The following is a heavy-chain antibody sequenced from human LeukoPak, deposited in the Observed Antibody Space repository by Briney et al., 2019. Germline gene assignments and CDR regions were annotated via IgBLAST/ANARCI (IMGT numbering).Heavy chain of an antibody. V-gene: IGHV1-18*01. D-gene: IGHD3-3*01. Sequence: ASVKVSCKASGYTFTNYGITWVRLAPGQGLEWMGWISANNGDTNYAQKLQGRVTMTTDTSTSTAFMELRSLRSDDTAVYYCASCHYVLGSNYDFWSGITKTCAFDIWGQGTMVTVSS. J-gene: IGHJ3*02. CDR2: ISANNGDT. CDR1: GYTFTNYG. CDR3: ASCHYVLGSNYDFWSGITKTCAFDI.